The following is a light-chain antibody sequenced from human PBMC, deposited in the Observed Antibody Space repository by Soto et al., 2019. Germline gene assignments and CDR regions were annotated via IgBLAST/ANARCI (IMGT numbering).Light chain of an antibody. J-gene: IGLJ6*01. CDR2: DVT. V-gene: IGLV2-14*01. CDR1: SSDVGAYDF. CDR3: SSYTTRSTLV. Sequence: QSALTQPASVSGSPGQSITISCTGTSSDVGAYDFVSWYQHYPGIAPKLVTFDVTHRPPGISDRFSGSKSANTASLTISGLQAEDEAFYYCSSYTTRSTLVFGGGTKVTVL.